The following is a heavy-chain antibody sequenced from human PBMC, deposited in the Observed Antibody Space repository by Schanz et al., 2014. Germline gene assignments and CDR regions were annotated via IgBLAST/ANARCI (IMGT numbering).Heavy chain of an antibody. Sequence: DVQLLESGGGLVQPGGSLRLSCAASGFTFNSYAMTWVRQAPGKGLEWVSSISHSGGSKYYADSVKGRFTISRDNSKNTLYLQMNSLRAEDTAVYYCAKDPSDGDYDYYFDYWGQGTLVTVSS. CDR1: GFTFNSYA. CDR3: AKDPSDGDYDYYFDY. V-gene: IGHV3-23*01. D-gene: IGHD3-22*01. J-gene: IGHJ4*02. CDR2: ISHSGGSK.